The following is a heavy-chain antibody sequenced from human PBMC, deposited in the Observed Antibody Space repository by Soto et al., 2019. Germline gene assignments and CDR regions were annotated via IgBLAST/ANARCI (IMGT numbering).Heavy chain of an antibody. V-gene: IGHV3-74*01. CDR2: VNIDGSGT. J-gene: IGHJ4*02. CDR1: GFTFNSYW. D-gene: IGHD2-21*02. CDR3: ARSPIYGGDVSYFDY. Sequence: EVQLVESGGGLVQPGGSLRLSCAASGFTFNSYWMHWVRQVPGKGLVWVSRVNIDGSGTAYADSVKGRFTISRDNAKNTLYLQLNSLRVEDTAVYYCARSPIYGGDVSYFDYWGQGTLVTVSS.